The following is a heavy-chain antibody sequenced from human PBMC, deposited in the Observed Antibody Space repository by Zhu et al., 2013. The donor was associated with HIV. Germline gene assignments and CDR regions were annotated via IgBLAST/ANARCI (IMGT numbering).Heavy chain of an antibody. J-gene: IGHJ4*02. CDR1: GYTFTSYA. CDR3: ARDPLYSGSYSGYFDY. Sequence: QVQLVQSGAEVKKPGASVKVSCKASGYTFTSYAMHWVRQAPGQRLEWMGWINAGNGNTKYSQKFQGRVTITRDTSASTAYMELSSLRSEDTAVYYCARDPLYSGSYSGYFDYWGQGTLVTVSS. CDR2: INAGNGNT. V-gene: IGHV1-3*01. D-gene: IGHD1-26*01.